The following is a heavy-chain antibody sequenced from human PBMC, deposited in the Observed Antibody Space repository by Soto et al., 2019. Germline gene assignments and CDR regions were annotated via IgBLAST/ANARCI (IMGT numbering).Heavy chain of an antibody. V-gene: IGHV1-69*06. CDR2: IIPIYASP. D-gene: IGHD3-9*01. CDR3: AVTVTGSRSPLAH. J-gene: IGHJ4*02. CDR1: GGTFSSNA. Sequence: QVQLVQSGAEVKKPGSSVKVSCKASGGTFSSNAISWVRQAPGQGLEWMGGIIPIYASPNYAQNVQGRVTVTADKATSTTYLEFSPLKFADSAIYYCAVTVTGSRSPLAHWGRGTLVIVSS.